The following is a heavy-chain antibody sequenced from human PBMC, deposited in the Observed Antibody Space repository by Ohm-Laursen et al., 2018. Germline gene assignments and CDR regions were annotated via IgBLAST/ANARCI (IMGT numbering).Heavy chain of an antibody. D-gene: IGHD5-24*01. Sequence: GSLRLSCAASGLTFSKAWMTWVRQAPGKGLEWVGRIKSKTDGGTTDFAAPVRGRFTISRDDSKKTVYLQMNSLTSEDTAVYYCTTWSQLDVWGQGTAVTVSS. CDR1: GLTFSKAW. J-gene: IGHJ6*02. CDR2: IKSKTDGGTT. V-gene: IGHV3-15*01. CDR3: TTWSQLDV.